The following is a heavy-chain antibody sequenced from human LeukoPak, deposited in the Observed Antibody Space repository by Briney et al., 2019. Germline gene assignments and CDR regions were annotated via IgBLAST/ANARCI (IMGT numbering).Heavy chain of an antibody. V-gene: IGHV1-18*01. D-gene: IGHD2-15*01. J-gene: IGHJ4*02. Sequence: GASVKVSCKASGYTFTSYGISWVRQAPGQGLEWMGWISAYNGNTNYAQKLQGRVTMTTDTSTSTAYMELRSLRSDDTAVYYCAREPQHRGGSCYGCGGYWGQGTLVTVSS. CDR3: AREPQHRGGSCYGCGGY. CDR2: ISAYNGNT. CDR1: GYTFTSYG.